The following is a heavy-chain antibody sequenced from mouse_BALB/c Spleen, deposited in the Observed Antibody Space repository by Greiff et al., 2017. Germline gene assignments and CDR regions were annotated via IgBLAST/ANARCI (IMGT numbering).Heavy chain of an antibody. Sequence: EVKLMESGPGLVKPSQSLSLTCTVTGYSITSDYAWNWIRQFPGNTLEWMGNISYSGSTSHNPPLNSRISITRDTSKNQYFLQLNSVTTEDTATYYGGSDGNVLDYWGQGTTLTVSS. D-gene: IGHD2-1*01. CDR1: GYSITSDYA. CDR3: GSDGNVLDY. J-gene: IGHJ2*01. V-gene: IGHV3-2*02. CDR2: ISYSGST.